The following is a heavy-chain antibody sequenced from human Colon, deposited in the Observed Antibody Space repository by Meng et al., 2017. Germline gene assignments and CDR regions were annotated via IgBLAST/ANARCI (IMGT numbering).Heavy chain of an antibody. CDR3: ARYYYDSSGVTYFDP. V-gene: IGHV4-31*03. D-gene: IGHD3-22*01. J-gene: IGHJ5*02. CDR2: FYFSGNT. CDR1: GGSISSGDYY. Sequence: QREESGPGRVKPSHTPPPTCTVSGGSISSGDYYWSWSRQHPGKGLEWIGYFYFSGNTYYNPSLKSRVSISVDTSKNRFSLNLSSVTASDTAVYYCARYYYDSSGVTYFDPWGQGTLVTVSS.